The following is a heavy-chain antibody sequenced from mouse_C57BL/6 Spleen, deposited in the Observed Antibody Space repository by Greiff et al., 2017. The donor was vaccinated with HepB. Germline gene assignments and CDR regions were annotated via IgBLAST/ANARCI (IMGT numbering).Heavy chain of an antibody. D-gene: IGHD1-1*01. CDR3: AREGRITHEGYFDV. CDR1: GYSFTDYN. J-gene: IGHJ1*03. CDR2: INPNYGTT. V-gene: IGHV1-39*01. Sequence: VQLKESGPELVKPGASVKISCKASGYSFTDYNMNWVKQSNGKSLEWIGVINPNYGTTSYNQKFKGKATLTVDQSSSTAYMQLNSLTSEDSAVYYCAREGRITHEGYFDVWGTGTTVTVSS.